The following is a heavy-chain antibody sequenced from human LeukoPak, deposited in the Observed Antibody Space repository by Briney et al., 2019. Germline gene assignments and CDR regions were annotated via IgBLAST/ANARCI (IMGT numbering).Heavy chain of an antibody. CDR1: GDSISSYY. J-gene: IGHJ6*03. Sequence: SETLSLTCTVSGDSISSYYWSWIRQPPGKGLEWIGYIYYSGSNNYNPSLKSRVTISVDTSKNQFSLKLSSVTAADTAVYYCARGHGRWGTARLGPYYYYYMDVWGQGTTVTVSS. D-gene: IGHD6-6*01. CDR2: IYYSGSN. CDR3: ARGHGRWGTARLGPYYYYYMDV. V-gene: IGHV4-59*01.